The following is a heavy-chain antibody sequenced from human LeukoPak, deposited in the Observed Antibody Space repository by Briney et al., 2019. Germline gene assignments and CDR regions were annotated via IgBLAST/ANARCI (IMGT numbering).Heavy chain of an antibody. CDR3: AFITSSGLFDP. CDR1: GGSISSYY. Sequence: PSETLSLTCTVSGGSISSYYWSWIRQPPGKGLEGMGYIYYSGSTNYNPSLKSRLTISVDTSKNQFSLKLSSVTAADTAVYYCAFITSSGLFDPWGQGTLVTVSS. D-gene: IGHD6-19*01. V-gene: IGHV4-59*01. CDR2: IYYSGST. J-gene: IGHJ5*02.